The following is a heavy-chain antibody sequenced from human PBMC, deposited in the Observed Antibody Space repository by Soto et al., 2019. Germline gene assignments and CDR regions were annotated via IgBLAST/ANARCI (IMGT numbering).Heavy chain of an antibody. CDR1: GFTFSTSW. V-gene: IGHV3-74*01. D-gene: IGHD3-10*01. CDR3: ARDYGGVNY. Sequence: EVQLVESGGDLVQPGGSLRLSCAASGFTFSTSWMHWVRQAPGKGLVWVARIKSDGVSTNYADSVTGRFTISRDNSKNTLYLQMNSLGAEDTAVYYCARDYGGVNYWGQGTLVTVSS. CDR2: IKSDGVST. J-gene: IGHJ4*02.